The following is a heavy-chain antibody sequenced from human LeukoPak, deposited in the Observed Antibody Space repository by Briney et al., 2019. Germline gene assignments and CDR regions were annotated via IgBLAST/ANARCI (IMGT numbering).Heavy chain of an antibody. J-gene: IGHJ4*02. Sequence: PGGSLRLSCAASGFSFSSYWMSWVRQAPGKGLEWVANIKQDGSEKYYVDSVKGRFTISRDNAKNSLYLQMNSLRAEDTAVYYCARDLFAITFGGVIVPPGYWGQGTLVTVSS. CDR1: GFSFSSYW. V-gene: IGHV3-7*01. CDR2: IKQDGSEK. D-gene: IGHD3-16*02. CDR3: ARDLFAITFGGVIVPPGY.